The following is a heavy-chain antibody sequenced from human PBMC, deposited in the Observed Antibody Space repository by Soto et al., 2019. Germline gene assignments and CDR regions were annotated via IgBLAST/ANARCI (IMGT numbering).Heavy chain of an antibody. Sequence: PGESLKISCEASGYTFTSYWIGWVRQMPGKYLEWMGIIYPGVSDTRYSLSLQGQVTMSADNSLRTAYLQWTSLKASDIALYYCARTRSFTLGFYYDGMDVWGQGTTVTVSS. D-gene: IGHD6-6*01. CDR3: ARTRSFTLGFYYDGMDV. J-gene: IGHJ6*02. V-gene: IGHV5-51*01. CDR1: GYTFTSYW. CDR2: IYPGVSDT.